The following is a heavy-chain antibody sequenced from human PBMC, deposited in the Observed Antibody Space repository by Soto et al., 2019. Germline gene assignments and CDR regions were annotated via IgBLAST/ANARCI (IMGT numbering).Heavy chain of an antibody. Sequence: HPGGSLRLSCAASGFTFNSFVMNWVRQAPGKGLDWVSAIGGSGGRTYYADSVKGRFTISRDNSKNTLYLQMNSLRAEDTAVYYCAKSRPGMDVWGQGTTVTVSS. J-gene: IGHJ6*02. CDR3: AKSRPGMDV. CDR2: IGGSGGRT. CDR1: GFTFNSFV. V-gene: IGHV3-23*01.